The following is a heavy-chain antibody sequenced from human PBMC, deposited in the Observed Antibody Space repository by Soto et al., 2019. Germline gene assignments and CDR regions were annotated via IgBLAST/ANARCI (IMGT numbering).Heavy chain of an antibody. J-gene: IGHJ3*02. D-gene: IGHD4-17*01. CDR1: GFTFSSYA. CDR3: ARDNVDYGYAFDI. V-gene: IGHV3-30-3*01. CDR2: ISYDGSNK. Sequence: QVQLVESGGGVVQPGRSLRLSCAASGFTFSSYAMHWVRQAPGKGLEWVAVISYDGSNKYYADSVKGRFTISRDNSKNTLYLQMNSLRAEDTAVYYCARDNVDYGYAFDIWGQGTMVTVSS.